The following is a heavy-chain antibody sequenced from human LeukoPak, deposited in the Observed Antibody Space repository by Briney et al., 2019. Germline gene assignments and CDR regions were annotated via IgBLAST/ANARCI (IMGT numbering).Heavy chain of an antibody. V-gene: IGHV4-39*01. CDR2: IYYSGNA. Sequence: SETLSLTCTVSGGSISSNDYYWGWIQQPPGKGLEWIGSIYYSGNAYYNPSLKSRVSISVDTSKNQFSLKLSSVTAADTAVYYCARSWYYGSGRYYPDWFDPWGQGTLVAVSS. D-gene: IGHD3-10*01. CDR1: GGSISSNDYY. CDR3: ARSWYYGSGRYYPDWFDP. J-gene: IGHJ5*02.